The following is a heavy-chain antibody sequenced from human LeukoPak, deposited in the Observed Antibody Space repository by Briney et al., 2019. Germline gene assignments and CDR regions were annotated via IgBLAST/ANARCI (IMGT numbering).Heavy chain of an antibody. CDR1: GFSFSTYA. D-gene: IGHD3-10*01. J-gene: IGHJ4*02. Sequence: GGSLRLSCAASGFSFSTYAMSWVRQAPGKGLEWVSAISGSGGSTYYADSVKGRFTISRDNSKNTLYLQMNILRAEDAAVYYRANPAYGSESYFDCWGQGTLVTVSS. CDR2: ISGSGGST. CDR3: ANPAYGSESYFDC. V-gene: IGHV3-23*01.